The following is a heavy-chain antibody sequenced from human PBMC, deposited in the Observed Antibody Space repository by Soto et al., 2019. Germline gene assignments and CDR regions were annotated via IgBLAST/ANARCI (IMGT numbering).Heavy chain of an antibody. V-gene: IGHV3-73*01. D-gene: IGHD6-19*01. Sequence: GGSLRLSCAASGFSFSGSAIHWVRQASGKGLEWIGRIRSKGNNYATAYAESVKGRFTISRDDSKNTAYLQMNSLKTEDTAVYFCARPGYSSGWSDYWGQGTLVTVSS. CDR3: ARPGYSSGWSDY. CDR1: GFSFSGSA. J-gene: IGHJ4*02. CDR2: IRSKGNNYAT.